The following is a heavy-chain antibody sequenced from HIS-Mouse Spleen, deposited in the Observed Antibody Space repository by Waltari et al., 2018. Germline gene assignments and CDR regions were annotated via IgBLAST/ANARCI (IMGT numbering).Heavy chain of an antibody. CDR1: GYTFTGYV. Sequence: QVQLVQSGAEVKKPGAPVKVSCKASGYTFTGYVLSWVRHAPGQGLEWMGWVSAYNGNTNYAQKLQGRVTMTTDTSTSTAYMELRSLRSDDTAVYYCARGVYSYYTNDYWGQGTLVTVSS. V-gene: IGHV1-18*01. CDR2: VSAYNGNT. D-gene: IGHD5-18*01. J-gene: IGHJ4*02. CDR3: ARGVYSYYTNDY.